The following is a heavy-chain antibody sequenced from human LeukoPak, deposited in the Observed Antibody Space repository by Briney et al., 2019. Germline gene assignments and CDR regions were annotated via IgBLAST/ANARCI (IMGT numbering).Heavy chain of an antibody. Sequence: GGSLRLSCLTSGFTLSTNAMSWVRQAPGKGLEWISGISGSGASTYYADSVKGRFTISRDNAKNSLYLHMNSLRAEDTAVYYCARDPLGTDTIDYWGQGTLVTVSS. CDR1: GFTLSTNA. J-gene: IGHJ4*02. CDR2: ISGSGAST. V-gene: IGHV3-23*01. D-gene: IGHD1-1*01. CDR3: ARDPLGTDTIDY.